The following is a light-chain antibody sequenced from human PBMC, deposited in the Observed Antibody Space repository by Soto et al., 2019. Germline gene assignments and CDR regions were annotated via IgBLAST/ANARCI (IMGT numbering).Light chain of an antibody. V-gene: IGKV3-20*01. CDR1: QSVSSSY. J-gene: IGKJ1*01. Sequence: EIVLTQSPGTPSLSPGERATLSCRASQSVSSSYLAWYQQKPGQAPRLLIYGASSRATGLPDRFSGSGSGTDFTLTISRLEPEDFAVYYCQQYGSSPWWTFGQGTKV. CDR3: QQYGSSPWWT. CDR2: GAS.